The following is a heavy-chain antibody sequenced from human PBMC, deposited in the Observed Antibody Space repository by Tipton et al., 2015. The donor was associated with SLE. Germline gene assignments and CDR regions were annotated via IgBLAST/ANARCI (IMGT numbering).Heavy chain of an antibody. Sequence: QLVQSGAEVKKPGASVKVSCKASGYTFTSYGISWVRQAPGQGLEWMGWISAYNGITNYAQKLQGRVTVTTDTSTSTAYMELRSLRSDDTAVYYCARDNAIFGLTLRFPCKAFDAWGQGTMVTVSS. CDR2: ISAYNGIT. V-gene: IGHV1-18*01. CDR1: GYTFTSYG. D-gene: IGHD3-3*01. J-gene: IGHJ3*01. CDR3: ARDNAIFGLTLRFPCKAFDA.